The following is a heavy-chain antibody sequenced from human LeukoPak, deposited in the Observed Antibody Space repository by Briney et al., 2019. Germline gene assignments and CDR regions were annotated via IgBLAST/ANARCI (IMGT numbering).Heavy chain of an antibody. Sequence: PGGSLRLSCAASGSTFRNYALHWVRQAPGKGLEWVALIWYDGSNKYYAESVKGRFTISRDNSKNTLHLQMNSLRAEDTAVYYCARPTSGQMLPFDYWGQGTLVTVSS. CDR3: ARPTSGQMLPFDY. CDR2: IWYDGSNK. CDR1: GSTFRNYA. V-gene: IGHV3-33*01. D-gene: IGHD2-2*01. J-gene: IGHJ4*02.